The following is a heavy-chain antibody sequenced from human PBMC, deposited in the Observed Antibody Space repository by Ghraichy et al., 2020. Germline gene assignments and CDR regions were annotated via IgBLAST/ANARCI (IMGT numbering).Heavy chain of an antibody. J-gene: IGHJ4*02. V-gene: IGHV3-23*01. CDR1: GFTVSGNG. CDR3: AKRGFSGWLVY. Sequence: GGSLRLSCVVSGFTVSGNGMSWVRQAPGKGLEWISAISDSGDTTYYTDSVKGRFTISRDNSQNTLYLQMNTLRAEDTAVYYCAKRGFSGWLVYWGQGTLVTVSS. CDR2: ISDSGDTT. D-gene: IGHD6-19*01.